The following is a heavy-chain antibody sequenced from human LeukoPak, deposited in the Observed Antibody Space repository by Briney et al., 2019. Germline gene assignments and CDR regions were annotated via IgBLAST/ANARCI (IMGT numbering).Heavy chain of an antibody. Sequence: PSETLSLTCTVSGGSISSSRYYWGWIRQPPGKGLEWIGTIYYSGSTYYNPSLKSRVTISVDTSKNRFSLKLSSVTAADTAVYYCASTVSCSNTTCYVAYYYGMDVWGQGTTVTVSS. J-gene: IGHJ6*02. CDR1: GGSISSSRYY. CDR3: ASTVSCSNTTCYVAYYYGMDV. D-gene: IGHD2-2*01. CDR2: IYYSGST. V-gene: IGHV4-39*01.